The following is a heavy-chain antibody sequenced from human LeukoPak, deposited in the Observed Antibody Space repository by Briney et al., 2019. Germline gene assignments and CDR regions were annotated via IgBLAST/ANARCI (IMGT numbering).Heavy chain of an antibody. CDR1: GFTFSDYY. D-gene: IGHD5-12*01. J-gene: IGHJ4*02. CDR3: ATASGYDQSYFDY. CDR2: ISSSGSTI. V-gene: IGHV3-11*01. Sequence: GGSLRLSCAASGFTFSDYYMSWIRQAPGKGLEWVSYISSSGSTIYYADSVKGRFTISRGNAKNSLYLQMNSLRAEDTAVYYCATASGYDQSYFDYWGQGTLVTVSS.